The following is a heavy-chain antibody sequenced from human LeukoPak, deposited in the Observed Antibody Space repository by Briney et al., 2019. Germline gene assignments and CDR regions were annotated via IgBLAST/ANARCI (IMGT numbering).Heavy chain of an antibody. CDR1: GASISSSIYY. V-gene: IGHV4-39*01. Sequence: SETLSLTCTVSGASISSSIYYWGWIRPPPGKGLEWIGNIYYTGSTFYNPSLKSRVTISVDTSKNQFSLKLSSVTAADTAVYYCARQLGAFDIWGQGTMVTVSS. CDR2: IYYTGST. J-gene: IGHJ3*02. CDR3: ARQLGAFDI. D-gene: IGHD3-16*01.